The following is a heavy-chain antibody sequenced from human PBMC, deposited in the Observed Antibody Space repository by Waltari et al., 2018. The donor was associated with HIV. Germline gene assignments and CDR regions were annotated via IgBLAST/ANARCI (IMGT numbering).Heavy chain of an antibody. J-gene: IGHJ3*02. CDR1: GFTVSSNY. CDR3: ARATTVTTDGGAFDI. Sequence: EVQLVESGGGLIQPGGSLRLSCAASGFTVSSNYMSWVRQAPGMGLGWVSVILVGVRTYYADSVKGRFTISRDNSKNTLYLQMNSLRAEDTAVYYCARATTVTTDGGAFDIWGQGTMVTVSS. D-gene: IGHD4-17*01. V-gene: IGHV3-53*01. CDR2: ILVGVRT.